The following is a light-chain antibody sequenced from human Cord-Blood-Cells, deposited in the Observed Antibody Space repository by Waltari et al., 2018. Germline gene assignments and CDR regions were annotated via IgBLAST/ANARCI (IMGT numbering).Light chain of an antibody. J-gene: IGKJ1*01. CDR2: AAS. V-gene: IGKV1-39*01. CDR3: QQSYSTPWT. CDR1: QSISSY. Sequence: QMTQSPSSLSASVGDRVTITCRASQSISSYLNWYQQKPGKAPKLLIYAASSLQSGVPSRFSGSGSGTDFTLTISSLQPEDFATYYCQQSYSTPWTFGQGTKVEIK.